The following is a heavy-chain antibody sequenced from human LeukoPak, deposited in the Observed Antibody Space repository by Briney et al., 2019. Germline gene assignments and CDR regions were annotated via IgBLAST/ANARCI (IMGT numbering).Heavy chain of an antibody. CDR3: ARASPLTYYYDSSGYPDAFDI. CDR2: INHSGST. Sequence: PSETLSLTCAVYGGSFSGYYWSWIRQPPGKGLEWIGEINHSGSTNYNPSLKSRVTISVDTSKNQFSLKLGSVTAADTAVYYCARASPLTYYYDSSGYPDAFDIRGQGTMVTVSS. CDR1: GGSFSGYY. D-gene: IGHD3-22*01. V-gene: IGHV4-34*01. J-gene: IGHJ3*02.